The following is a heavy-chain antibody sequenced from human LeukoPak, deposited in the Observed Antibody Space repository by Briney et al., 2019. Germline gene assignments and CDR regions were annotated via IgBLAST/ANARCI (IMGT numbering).Heavy chain of an antibody. J-gene: IGHJ4*02. CDR3: ARDLYSSSSGGY. CDR1: GGTFSSYA. Sequence: SVKVSCKASGGTFSSYAISWVRQAPGQGLEWMGGIIPIFGTANYAQKFQGRVTITTDESTSTAYMELSSLRSEDTAVYYCARDLYSSSSGGYWGQGTLVTVSS. V-gene: IGHV1-69*05. D-gene: IGHD6-6*01. CDR2: IIPIFGTA.